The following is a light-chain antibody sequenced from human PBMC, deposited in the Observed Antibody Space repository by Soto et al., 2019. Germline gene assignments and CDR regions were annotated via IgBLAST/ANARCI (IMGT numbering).Light chain of an antibody. J-gene: IGKJ3*01. V-gene: IGKV1-12*01. CDR1: QDIEKW. CDR2: AAS. Sequence: GDTINITCRASQDIEKWLAWYQQKPGRAPKVLIYAASHLESGVPSRFSGSGSGTEFSLTISSLQTEDFATYFGHQAGNFPFTFGPGTKVDIK. CDR3: HQAGNFPFT.